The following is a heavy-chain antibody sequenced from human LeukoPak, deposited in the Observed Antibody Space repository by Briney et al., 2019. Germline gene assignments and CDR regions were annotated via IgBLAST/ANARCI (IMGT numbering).Heavy chain of an antibody. CDR2: IKSKTDGGTT. V-gene: IGHV3-15*01. D-gene: IGHD2-2*01. CDR1: GFTFSNAW. J-gene: IGHJ3*02. Sequence: GGSLRLSCAASGFTFSNAWMSWVRQAPGKGLEWVGRIKSKTDGGTTDYAAPVKGRFTIPRDDSKNTLYLQMNSLKTEDTAVYYCTTGTTDIVVVPAAPSAFDIWGQGTMVTVSS. CDR3: TTGTTDIVVVPAAPSAFDI.